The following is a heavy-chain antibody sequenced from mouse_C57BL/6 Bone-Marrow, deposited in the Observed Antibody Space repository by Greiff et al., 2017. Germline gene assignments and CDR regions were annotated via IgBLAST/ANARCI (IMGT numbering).Heavy chain of an antibody. Sequence: VQLQQPGAELVKPGASVKLSCKASGYTFTSYWMHWVKQRPGQGLEWIGMIHPNSGSTNYNEKFKSKATLTVDKSSSTAYMQLSSLTSEDSAVYYCARGIYYDYDVPFFFDYWGQGTTLTVSS. V-gene: IGHV1-64*01. CDR3: ARGIYYDYDVPFFFDY. D-gene: IGHD2-4*01. CDR1: GYTFTSYW. CDR2: IHPNSGST. J-gene: IGHJ2*01.